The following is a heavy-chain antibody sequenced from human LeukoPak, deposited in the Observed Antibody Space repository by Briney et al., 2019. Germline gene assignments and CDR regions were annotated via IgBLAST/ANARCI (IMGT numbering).Heavy chain of an antibody. CDR3: ARHRSGTYLLAFHI. CDR2: IIPIVGTA. V-gene: IGHV1-69*05. CDR1: AGTSSSYA. D-gene: IGHD3-10*01. J-gene: IGHJ3*02. Sequence: SVKSFCNASAGTSSSYAIIWGRRAPGRGLEWMGGIIPIVGTANYAQKFQGRVTITTDKSTSTPYLELSSLRSEDTAVYYCARHRSGTYLLAFHIWGEGTMVSV.